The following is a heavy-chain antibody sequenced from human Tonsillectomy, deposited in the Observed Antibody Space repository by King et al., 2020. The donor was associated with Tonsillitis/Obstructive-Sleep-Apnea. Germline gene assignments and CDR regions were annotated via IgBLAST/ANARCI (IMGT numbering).Heavy chain of an antibody. J-gene: IGHJ4*02. Sequence: VQLQQWGAGLLKPSETLSLTCAVYGGSFSGYYWSWIRQPPGKGLEWIGEINHSGSTNYNPSLKSRVTISVDTSKNQFSLKLSSVTAADTAVYYCARRTRGSAGFFDYWGQGTLVTVSS. CDR1: GGSFSGYY. V-gene: IGHV4-34*01. CDR3: ARRTRGSAGFFDY. D-gene: IGHD3-10*01. CDR2: INHSGST.